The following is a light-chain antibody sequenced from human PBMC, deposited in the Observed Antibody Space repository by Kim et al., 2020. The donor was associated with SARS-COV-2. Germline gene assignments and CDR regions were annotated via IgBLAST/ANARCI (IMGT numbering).Light chain of an antibody. CDR2: STS. J-gene: IGKJ4*01. V-gene: IGKV3-20*01. CDR1: QSISTSY. Sequence: EIVLTQSPVTLSLSPGERATLSCRASQSISTSYLAWYQQNPGQAPRLLIYSTSSRATGIPDRFSGSGSGTDFTLTISRLEPEDFVVYYCQHYGTSTLTFGGGTKVDIK. CDR3: QHYGTSTLT.